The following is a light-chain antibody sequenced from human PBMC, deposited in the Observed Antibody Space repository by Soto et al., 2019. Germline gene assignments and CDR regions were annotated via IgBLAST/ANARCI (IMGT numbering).Light chain of an antibody. Sequence: QSALTQPRSVSGSPGQSVTISCTGTSSDVGGYNYVSWYQQHPGKAPRLMIYDVNKRPSGVPDRFSGSKSGNTASLTISGLQAADEADYYCCSYAGTVVFGGGTKLTV. CDR3: CSYAGTVV. CDR2: DVN. CDR1: SSDVGGYNY. J-gene: IGLJ2*01. V-gene: IGLV2-11*01.